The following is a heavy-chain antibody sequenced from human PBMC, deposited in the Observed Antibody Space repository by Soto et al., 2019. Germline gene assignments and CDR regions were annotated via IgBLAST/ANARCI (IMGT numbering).Heavy chain of an antibody. CDR3: ARDQGMATIDY. CDR1: GFTFSRNG. J-gene: IGHJ4*02. Sequence: QVQLVDSGGGVVQPGRSLRLSCTASGFTFSRNGMHWVRQAPGKGLEWVAVISYDGSYKYYADSVKGRFTISRDSSKNTLFLQMNSLRAEDTAVYYCARDQGMATIDYWGPGTLVTVSS. V-gene: IGHV3-30*03. CDR2: ISYDGSYK. D-gene: IGHD5-12*01.